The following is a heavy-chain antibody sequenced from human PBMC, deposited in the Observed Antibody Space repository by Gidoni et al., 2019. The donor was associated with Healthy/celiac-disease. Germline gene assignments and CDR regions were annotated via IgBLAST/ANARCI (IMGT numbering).Heavy chain of an antibody. CDR2: IYYSGST. CDR1: GGSISSYY. Sequence: PGLVKPSETLSLTCTVSGGSISSYYWSWIRQPPGKGLEWIWYIYYSGSTNYNPSLKSRVTITVDTSKNQFSLKLSSVTAADTAVYYCARGFYWYWFDPWGQGTLVTVSS. D-gene: IGHD2-8*02. CDR3: ARGFYWYWFDP. J-gene: IGHJ5*02. V-gene: IGHV4-59*01.